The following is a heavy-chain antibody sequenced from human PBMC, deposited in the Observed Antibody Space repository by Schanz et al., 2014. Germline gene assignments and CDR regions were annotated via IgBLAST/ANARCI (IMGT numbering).Heavy chain of an antibody. CDR3: ARDHTTESSDADGPPIDY. CDR1: GLTFTSAW. CDR2: ISGSGGST. D-gene: IGHD1-26*01. V-gene: IGHV3-23*01. J-gene: IGHJ4*02. Sequence: EVQLLESGGGLVKPGGSLRLSCATSGLTFTSAWMSWVRQAPGKGLEWVSAISGSGGSTYYADSGKGRFTNSRDNSKTALYRHMNSRGAEDTAVYYRARDHTTESSDADGPPIDYWGQGTLVTVSS.